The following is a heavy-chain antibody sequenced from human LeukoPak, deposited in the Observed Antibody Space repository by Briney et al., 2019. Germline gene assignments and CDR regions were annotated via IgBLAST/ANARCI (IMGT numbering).Heavy chain of an antibody. J-gene: IGHJ4*02. CDR1: GFTFSSYG. Sequence: PGGSLRLSCAASGFTFSSYGMHWVRQAPGKGLEWVAVISSDGSNKYYADSVKGRFTISRDNSKNTLYLQMNSLRAEDTAVYYCATGEYYDILTGYFDYWGQGILVTVSS. V-gene: IGHV3-30*03. CDR2: ISSDGSNK. CDR3: ATGEYYDILTGYFDY. D-gene: IGHD3-9*01.